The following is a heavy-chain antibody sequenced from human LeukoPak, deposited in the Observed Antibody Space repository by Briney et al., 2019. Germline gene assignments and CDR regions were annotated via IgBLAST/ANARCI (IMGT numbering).Heavy chain of an antibody. V-gene: IGHV1-18*04. D-gene: IGHD2-21*02. CDR2: IGAYNGNT. Sequence: ASVKVSCKASGYTFTSYGISWVRQAPGQGLEWMGWIGAYNGNTNYAQKLQGRVTMTTDTSTSTAYMELRSLRSDDTAVYYCARDLTQDDAFDIWGQGTMVTVSS. CDR1: GYTFTSYG. J-gene: IGHJ3*02. CDR3: ARDLTQDDAFDI.